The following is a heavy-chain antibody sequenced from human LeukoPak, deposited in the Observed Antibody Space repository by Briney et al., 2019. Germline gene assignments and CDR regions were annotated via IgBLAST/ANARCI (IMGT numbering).Heavy chain of an antibody. D-gene: IGHD5-12*01. Sequence: RRASVTVSCKASGYTFTSYAMHWVRQAPGQRLEWMGWINAGNGNTRYSQNFQGRVTFTRDTSARTAYMELSSLRSEDTCVYYCARTYRGYDYYFDYWGQGTLVSVSS. CDR1: GYTFTSYA. V-gene: IGHV1-3*01. J-gene: IGHJ4*02. CDR2: INAGNGNT. CDR3: ARTYRGYDYYFDY.